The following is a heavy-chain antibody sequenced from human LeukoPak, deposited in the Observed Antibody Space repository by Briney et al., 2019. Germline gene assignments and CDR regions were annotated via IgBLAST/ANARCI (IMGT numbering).Heavy chain of an antibody. CDR3: ARDSSSVPEY. J-gene: IGHJ4*02. D-gene: IGHD2-2*01. V-gene: IGHV3-74*01. CDR2: INQNGITT. Sequence: PGGSLRLSCAASGFIFRNYWMHWVRQAPGKGLVWVARINQNGITTTYTDSVKGRFTISRDNAKNTLYLQMNSLRAEDTAVYYCARDSSSVPEYWGQGTPVTVSS. CDR1: GFIFRNYW.